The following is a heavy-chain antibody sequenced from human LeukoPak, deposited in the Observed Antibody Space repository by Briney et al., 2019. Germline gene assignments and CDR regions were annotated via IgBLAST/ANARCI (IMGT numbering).Heavy chain of an antibody. J-gene: IGHJ4*02. CDR1: GFTFSSYS. D-gene: IGHD1-1*01. V-gene: IGHV3-23*01. CDR2: ISGSGGRI. CDR3: AKNPRLEGWIYFDS. Sequence: GGSLRLSCAASGFTFSSYSMSWVRQAPGKGLEWVSSISGSGGRIDYADSVKGRFTISRDNSKNALSLQMNSLTAEDTAVYYCAKNPRLEGWIYFDSWGQGILVTVSS.